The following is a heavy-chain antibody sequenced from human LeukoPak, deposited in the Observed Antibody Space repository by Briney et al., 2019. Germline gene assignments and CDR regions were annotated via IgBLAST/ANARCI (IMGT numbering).Heavy chain of an antibody. CDR3: ARVFRAAHYDY. Sequence: GGSLRLSCAASGFTFSDYYMSWIRQAPGKGLEWVSYISSSGSTIYYADSVKGRFTISRDNAKNSLYLQMDSLRAEDTAVYYCARVFRAAHYDYWGQGTLVTVSS. D-gene: IGHD6-6*01. CDR1: GFTFSDYY. V-gene: IGHV3-11*01. J-gene: IGHJ4*02. CDR2: ISSSGSTI.